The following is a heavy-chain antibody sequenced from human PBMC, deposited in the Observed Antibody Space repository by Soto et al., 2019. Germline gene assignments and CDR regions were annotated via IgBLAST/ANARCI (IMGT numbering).Heavy chain of an antibody. CDR2: ISSSGSTI. Sequence: EVQLVESGGGLVQPGGSLRLSCAASGFTFSSYEMNWVRQAPGKGLEWVSYISSSGSTIYYADSVKGRFTISRDNAKNSLYLQMNSLSAEDTAVYYCGRTKDLTDNCGGDCYSNDWYFDLLGRGTLVTVSS. V-gene: IGHV3-48*03. J-gene: IGHJ2*01. CDR1: GFTFSSYE. D-gene: IGHD2-21*02. CDR3: GRTKDLTDNCGGDCYSNDWYFDL.